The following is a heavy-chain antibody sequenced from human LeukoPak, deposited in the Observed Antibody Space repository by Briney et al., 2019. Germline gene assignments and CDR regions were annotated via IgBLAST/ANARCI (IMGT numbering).Heavy chain of an antibody. CDR1: GGSFSGYY. J-gene: IGHJ3*02. CDR3: ASVWPYDILTGYYIGAFDI. CDR2: INHSGST. D-gene: IGHD3-9*01. Sequence: PSETLSLTCAVYGGSFSGYYWSWIRQPPGKGLEWIGEINHSGSTNYNPSLKSRVTISVDTSKNQFSLKLSSVTAADTAVYYCASVWPYDILTGYYIGAFDIWGQGTMVTVSS. V-gene: IGHV4-34*01.